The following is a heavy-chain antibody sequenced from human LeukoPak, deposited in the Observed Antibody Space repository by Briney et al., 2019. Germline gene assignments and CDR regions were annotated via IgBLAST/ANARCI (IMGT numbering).Heavy chain of an antibody. CDR1: GFTFNEYV. J-gene: IGHJ6*03. Sequence: GGSLTLSCAVSGFTFNEYVMSWVRQAPGSGLEWVSAVSSSGFSTYYADSVKGRFTIYRDNFKNPLYLQLNTLSGEDTPVYYSVKEADNSGTYYMDVWGKGTTLTVSS. V-gene: IGHV3-23*01. CDR3: VKEADNSGTYYMDV. CDR2: VSSSGFST. D-gene: IGHD2/OR15-2a*01.